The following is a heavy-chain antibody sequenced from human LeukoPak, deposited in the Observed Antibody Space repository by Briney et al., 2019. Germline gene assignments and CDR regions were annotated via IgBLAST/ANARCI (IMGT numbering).Heavy chain of an antibody. CDR3: AKLRPTFVATTYFDY. D-gene: IGHD5-12*01. Sequence: GGSLRLSCAASGFTFSSYAMSWVRQAPGKGLEWVSGIGVSGDSTYYADSVKGRLTISRDNSKNTVYLQMNSLRAEDTAIYYCAKLRPTFVATTYFDYWGQGTLVTVSS. J-gene: IGHJ4*02. CDR2: IGVSGDST. CDR1: GFTFSSYA. V-gene: IGHV3-23*01.